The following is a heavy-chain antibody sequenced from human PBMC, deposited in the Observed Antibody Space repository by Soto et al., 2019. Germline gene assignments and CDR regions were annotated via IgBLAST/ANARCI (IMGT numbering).Heavy chain of an antibody. V-gene: IGHV3-23*01. J-gene: IGHJ1*01. CDR1: GFAFNTYA. CDR2: ISGSGGTT. D-gene: IGHD3-3*01. CDR3: AKEIVPWSGYYLGPYAY. Sequence: PGGSLRLSCAASGFAFNTYAMSWVRQAPGKGLEWVSSISGSGGTTYYADSVKGRFTISRDNSKNTLSLQMNSLRAEDTAVYYCAKEIVPWSGYYLGPYAYWGQGTLVTVSS.